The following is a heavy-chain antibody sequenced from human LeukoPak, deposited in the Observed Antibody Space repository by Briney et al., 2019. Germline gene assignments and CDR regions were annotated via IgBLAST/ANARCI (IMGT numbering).Heavy chain of an antibody. CDR1: GGSFSGYY. CDR3: ARVIAWLPPGYFDY. CDR2: INHSGST. Sequence: SETLSLTCAVYGGSFSGYYWSWIRQPPGKGLEWIGEINHSGSTNYNPSLKSRVTISVDTSKNQFSLKLSSVTAADTAVYYCARVIAWLPPGYFDYWGQGTLVTVSS. J-gene: IGHJ4*02. D-gene: IGHD6-19*01. V-gene: IGHV4-34*01.